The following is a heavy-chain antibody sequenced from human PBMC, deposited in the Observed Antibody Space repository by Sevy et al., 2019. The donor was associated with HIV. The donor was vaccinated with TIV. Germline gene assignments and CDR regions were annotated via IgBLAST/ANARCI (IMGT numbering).Heavy chain of an antibody. Sequence: GGSMRLSCAASGFTFSKYWMGWVRQAPGKGLEWVANIKQDAGQKYYVDSVKGRFTISRDNAKNSLYLQMNSLRAEDTAVYFCARDDGNYYFHYWGQGTLVTVSS. V-gene: IGHV3-7*01. CDR2: IKQDAGQK. D-gene: IGHD1-7*01. J-gene: IGHJ4*02. CDR1: GFTFSKYW. CDR3: ARDDGNYYFHY.